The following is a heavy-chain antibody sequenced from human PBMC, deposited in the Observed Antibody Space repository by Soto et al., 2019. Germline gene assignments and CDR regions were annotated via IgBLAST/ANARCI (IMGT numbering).Heavy chain of an antibody. CDR2: INPSGGST. J-gene: IGHJ6*02. V-gene: IGHV1-46*01. CDR1: GYTFTSYY. D-gene: IGHD3-3*01. Sequence: ASVKVSCKASGYTFTSYYMHWVRQAPGQGLEWMGIINPSGGSTSYAQKFQGRVTMTRDTSTSTVYMELSSLRSEDTAVYYCARETNDFWSGSPMAAYYYYGMDVWGQGITVTVSS. CDR3: ARETNDFWSGSPMAAYYYYGMDV.